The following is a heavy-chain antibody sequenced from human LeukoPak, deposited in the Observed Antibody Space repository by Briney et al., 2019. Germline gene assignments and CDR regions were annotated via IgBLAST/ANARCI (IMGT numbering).Heavy chain of an antibody. J-gene: IGHJ4*02. CDR1: GFTFSTYA. D-gene: IGHD1-26*01. Sequence: GGSLRLSCSASGFTFSTYAMTWVRPAPGKGLEWVSGISAGGDRPYYADSVKGRFTISRDNSKNTLYLQMNSLRAEDTAEHYCARSTVGTSCCTAVDYWGQETLVTVSS. CDR3: ARSTVGTSCCTAVDY. CDR2: ISAGGDRP. V-gene: IGHV3-23*01.